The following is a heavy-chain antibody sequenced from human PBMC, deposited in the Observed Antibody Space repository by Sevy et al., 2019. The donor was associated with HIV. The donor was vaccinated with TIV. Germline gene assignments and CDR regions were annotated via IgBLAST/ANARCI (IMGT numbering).Heavy chain of an antibody. D-gene: IGHD3-22*01. CDR1: GFIFSNYY. CDR3: ARCSYERRGYFYYFYGLDV. V-gene: IGHV3-7*01. CDR2: IKKDGSEK. J-gene: IGHJ6*02. Sequence: GGSLRLSCAASGFIFSNYYMSWVRQAPGKGLEWVANIKKDGSEKYYVASVEGRFTISRDNAKNSLYLQMNSLRAEDTAVYYCARCSYERRGYFYYFYGLDVWGQGTTVTVSS.